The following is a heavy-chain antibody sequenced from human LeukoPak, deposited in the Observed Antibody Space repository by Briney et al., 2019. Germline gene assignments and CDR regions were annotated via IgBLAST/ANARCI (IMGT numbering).Heavy chain of an antibody. Sequence: TGGSLRLSCAASGFTFSSYWMHWVRQTPGKGLVWVSRIKGDGSDTLYADSVKGRFTISRDISKNTLYLQTSSLGVDDTAVYYCARASTTVPNLLDYWGQGALVSVSS. CDR1: GFTFSSYW. J-gene: IGHJ4*02. V-gene: IGHV3-74*01. CDR2: IKGDGSDT. D-gene: IGHD4-17*01. CDR3: ARASTTVPNLLDY.